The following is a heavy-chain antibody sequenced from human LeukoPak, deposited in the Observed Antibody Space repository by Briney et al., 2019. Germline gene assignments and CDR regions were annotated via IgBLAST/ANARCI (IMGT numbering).Heavy chain of an antibody. V-gene: IGHV5-10-1*01. CDR1: GYSFTSYW. J-gene: IGHJ6*02. CDR2: IDPSDSYT. D-gene: IGHD6-19*01. Sequence: GESLKISCKGSGYSFTSYWISWVRQMPGKGLEWMGRIDPSDSYTNYSPSFQGHVTISADKSISTAYLQWSSLKASDTAMYYCARHRSSGRYPPGYYYYGMDVWGQGTTVTVSS. CDR3: ARHRSSGRYPPGYYYYGMDV.